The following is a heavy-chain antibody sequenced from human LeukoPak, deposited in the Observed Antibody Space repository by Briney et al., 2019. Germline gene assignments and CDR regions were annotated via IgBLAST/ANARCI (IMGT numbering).Heavy chain of an antibody. V-gene: IGHV1-18*01. Sequence: ASVKVSCKASGYTFTSYGISWVRQAPGQGLEWMGWISAYNGNTNYAQKLQGRVTMTTDTSTSTAYMELRSLRSDDTAVYYCARDYYGSSGYYPLGYWGQGTLVTVSS. CDR3: ARDYYGSSGYYPLGY. CDR1: GYTFTSYG. D-gene: IGHD3-22*01. J-gene: IGHJ4*02. CDR2: ISAYNGNT.